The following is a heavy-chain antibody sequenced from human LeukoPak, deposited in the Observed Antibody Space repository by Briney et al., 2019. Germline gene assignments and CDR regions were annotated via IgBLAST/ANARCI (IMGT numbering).Heavy chain of an antibody. CDR2: IYHSGST. D-gene: IGHD1-7*01. Sequence: SEILSLTCTVSGGSISSSGYYWVWIRQPPGKGLERIGSIYHSGSTYYNPSLKSRITISVDTSKNQFSLKLSSVTAADTAVYYCARTNYGRRWFDPWGQGTLVTVSS. J-gene: IGHJ5*02. V-gene: IGHV4-39*01. CDR3: ARTNYGRRWFDP. CDR1: GGSISSSGYY.